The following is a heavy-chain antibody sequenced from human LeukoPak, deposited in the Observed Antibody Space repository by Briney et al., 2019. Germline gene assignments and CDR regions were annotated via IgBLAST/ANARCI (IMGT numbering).Heavy chain of an antibody. Sequence: GGSLRLSCAASGFTFSSYAMHWVRQAPGKGLEWVAIISNDGSNKYYADSVKGRFTLSRDNSKYTVYLQMNSLRAEDTALYYCARGSCSSTSCYFDYWGQGTLVTVSS. J-gene: IGHJ4*02. D-gene: IGHD2-2*01. V-gene: IGHV3-30*04. CDR1: GFTFSSYA. CDR2: ISNDGSNK. CDR3: ARGSCSSTSCYFDY.